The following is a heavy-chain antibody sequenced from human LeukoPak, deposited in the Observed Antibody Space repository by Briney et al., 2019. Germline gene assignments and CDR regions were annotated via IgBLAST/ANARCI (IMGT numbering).Heavy chain of an antibody. J-gene: IGHJ4*02. V-gene: IGHV3-23*01. CDR1: GFTFSTYA. CDR2: ISGSGGDT. D-gene: IGHD4-23*01. Sequence: PGGSLRLSCAASGFTFSTYAMTWVRQAPGKGLEWVSAISGSGGDTYYADSVKGRFTISRDNSKNTLYLQMSSLRAEDTAVYYCARARGYADNSDYFDYWGQGTLVTVSS. CDR3: ARARGYADNSDYFDY.